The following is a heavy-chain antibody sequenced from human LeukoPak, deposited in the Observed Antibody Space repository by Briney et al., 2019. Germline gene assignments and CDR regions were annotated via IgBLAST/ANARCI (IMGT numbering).Heavy chain of an antibody. J-gene: IGHJ5*02. CDR1: GGTFISYA. D-gene: IGHD3-10*01. V-gene: IGHV1-69*01. CDR3: ARDWTGGSGSIGVVWFDP. CDR2: IIPIFGTA. Sequence: SVKVSYKASGGTFISYAISWVRQAPGQGREWMGGIIPIFGTANYAQKFQGRVTITADESTSTAYMELSSLRSEDTAVYYCARDWTGGSGSIGVVWFDPWGQGTLVTVSS.